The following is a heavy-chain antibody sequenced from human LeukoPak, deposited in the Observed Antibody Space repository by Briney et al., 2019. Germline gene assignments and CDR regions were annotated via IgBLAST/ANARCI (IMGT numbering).Heavy chain of an antibody. V-gene: IGHV4-34*01. CDR2: ISHSGST. CDR3: ASVSSSIY. Sequence: PSETLSLTCAVYGGSLSGYYWSWIRQPPGKGLEWIGEISHSGSTNYNPSLKSRVTISVDTSKNQFSLKLTSVTAADTAVYYCASVSSSIYWGQGTLVTVSS. J-gene: IGHJ4*02. D-gene: IGHD6-6*01. CDR1: GGSLSGYY.